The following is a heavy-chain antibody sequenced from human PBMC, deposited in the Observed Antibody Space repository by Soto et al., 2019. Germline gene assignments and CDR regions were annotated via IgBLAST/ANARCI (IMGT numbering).Heavy chain of an antibody. V-gene: IGHV5-10-1*01. CDR2: IDPSDSYT. Sequence: GESLKISCQGSGYIFTSYYINWVRQMPGKGLEWMGRIDPSDSYTNYSPSFQGHVTISADKSISTAYLHWSSLKASDTAMYYCARPAVYYYDSSGYYQASDAFDIWGQGTMVTVSS. CDR3: ARPAVYYYDSSGYYQASDAFDI. CDR1: GYIFTSYY. J-gene: IGHJ3*02. D-gene: IGHD3-22*01.